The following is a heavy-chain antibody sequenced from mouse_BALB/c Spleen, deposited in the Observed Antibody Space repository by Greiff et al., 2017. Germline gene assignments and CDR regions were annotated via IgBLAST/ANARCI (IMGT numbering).Heavy chain of an antibody. CDR1: GYSFTSYW. V-gene: IGHV1-5*01. CDR2: IYPGNSDT. J-gene: IGHJ4*01. D-gene: IGHD2-1*01. Sequence: EVQLQQSGTVLARPGASVKMSCKASGYSFTSYWMHWVKQRPGQGLEWIGAIYPGNSDTSYNQKFKGKAKLTAVTSASTAYMELSSLTNEDSAVYYCTRGGNYRNYYAMDYWGQGTSVTVSS. CDR3: TRGGNYRNYYAMDY.